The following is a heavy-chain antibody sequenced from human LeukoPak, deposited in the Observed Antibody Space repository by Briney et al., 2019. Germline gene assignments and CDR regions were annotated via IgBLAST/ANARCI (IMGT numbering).Heavy chain of an antibody. V-gene: IGHV4-31*03. J-gene: IGHJ4*02. CDR3: ARTKWNHHIRPWQYYFDN. CDR1: GGSISSGGYF. D-gene: IGHD1-20*01. Sequence: TSETLSLTCTVSGGSISSGGYFWSWIRQLPGKGLEWTGHIYFTGSTYYNPSLESRLTISVDTSNNQFSLKLTSVTVADTAVYYCARTKWNHHIRPWQYYFDNWGQGTLVTVSS. CDR2: IYFTGST.